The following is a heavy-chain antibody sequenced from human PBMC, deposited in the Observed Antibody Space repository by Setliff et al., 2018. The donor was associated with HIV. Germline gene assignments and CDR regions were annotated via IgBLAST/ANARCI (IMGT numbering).Heavy chain of an antibody. V-gene: IGHV5-51*01. CDR3: ARRDGRSMNAFQI. D-gene: IGHD6-13*01. J-gene: IGHJ3*01. Sequence: GESLKISCKAVDYTFTTYWIGWVRQMPGEGLEWMGIIYPDDSNIRYNPSFQGQVTISADKSITTAYLEIHNLKASDTATYYCARRDGRSMNAFQIWGPGTMVTVSS. CDR2: IYPDDSNI. CDR1: DYTFTTYW.